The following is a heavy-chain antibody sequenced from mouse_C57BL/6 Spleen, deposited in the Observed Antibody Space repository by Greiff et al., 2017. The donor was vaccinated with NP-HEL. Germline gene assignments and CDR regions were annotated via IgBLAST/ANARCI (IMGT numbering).Heavy chain of an antibody. Sequence: VQLQQPGAELVMPGASVKLSCKASGYTFTSYWMHWVKQRPGQGLEWIGEIDPSDSYTNYNQKFKGKSTLTVDKSSSTAYMQLSSLTAEDSAVYYCARSSTMITTGARDYWGQGTSVTVSS. J-gene: IGHJ4*01. CDR1: GYTFTSYW. CDR3: ARSSTMITTGARDY. CDR2: IDPSDSYT. D-gene: IGHD2-4*01. V-gene: IGHV1-69*01.